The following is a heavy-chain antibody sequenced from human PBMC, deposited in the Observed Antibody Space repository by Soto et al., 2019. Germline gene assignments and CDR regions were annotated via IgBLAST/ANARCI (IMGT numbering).Heavy chain of an antibody. CDR3: ARGPPRSMVNYYYYGMDV. CDR1: GYTFTSYA. D-gene: IGHD5-18*01. J-gene: IGHJ6*02. V-gene: IGHV1-2*04. Sequence: ASVKVSCKASGYTFTSYAMHWVRQAPGQRLGWMGWINPNSGGTNYAQKFQGWVTMTRDTSISTAYMELSRLRSDDTAVYYCARGPPRSMVNYYYYGMDVWGQGTTVTVSS. CDR2: INPNSGGT.